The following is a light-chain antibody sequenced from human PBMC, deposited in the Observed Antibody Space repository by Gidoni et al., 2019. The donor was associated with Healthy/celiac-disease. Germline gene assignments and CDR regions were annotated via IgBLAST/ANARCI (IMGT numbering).Light chain of an antibody. V-gene: IGKV2-28*01. J-gene: IGKJ1*01. Sequence: DIVMTQSPLSLLVTPGEPASTSCRSSQSLLHSNGYNYLDWYLQKPGQSPQLLIYLGSNRASGVPDRFSGSGSGTDFTLKISRVEAEDVGVYYCMQALQTPLTFGQGTKVEIK. CDR1: QSLLHSNGYNY. CDR2: LGS. CDR3: MQALQTPLT.